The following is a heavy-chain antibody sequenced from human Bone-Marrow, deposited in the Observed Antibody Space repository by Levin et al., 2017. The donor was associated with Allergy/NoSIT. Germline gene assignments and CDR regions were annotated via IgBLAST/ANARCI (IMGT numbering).Heavy chain of an antibody. CDR2: IKSKTDGGTT. D-gene: IGHD2-15*01. Sequence: GGSLRLSCAASGFTFSNAWMTWVRQAPGKGLEWVGRIKSKTDGGTTDYAAPVKGRFTISRDDSKNTLYLQVNSLKTEDTAVYYCTTGYCSGGSCTYWGQGTLVTVSS. V-gene: IGHV3-15*01. CDR3: TTGYCSGGSCTY. J-gene: IGHJ4*02. CDR1: GFTFSNAW.